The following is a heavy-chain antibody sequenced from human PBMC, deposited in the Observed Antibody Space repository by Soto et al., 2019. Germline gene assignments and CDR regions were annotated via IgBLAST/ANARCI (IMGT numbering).Heavy chain of an antibody. CDR1: GYTFTSYH. J-gene: IGHJ4*02. Sequence: QVQLVQSGAEVKKPGASVKVSCTASGYTFTSYHINWVRQAPGQGLEWMGWISAYNGNTNCAQKLQGRVTMTTDTSTSTAYRELRSLRSDDTAEYYCARDAPPADYWGQGTLVTVSS. V-gene: IGHV1-18*01. CDR3: ARDAPPADY. CDR2: ISAYNGNT.